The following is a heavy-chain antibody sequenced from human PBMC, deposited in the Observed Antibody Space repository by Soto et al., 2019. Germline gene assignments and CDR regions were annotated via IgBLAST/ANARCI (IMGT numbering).Heavy chain of an antibody. CDR3: ATTQNTVTDWECIDY. D-gene: IGHD4-17*01. CDR2: IIPILGIA. V-gene: IGHV1-69*02. CDR1: GWTFSSYT. Sequence: GALVKVSCKASGWTFSSYTISWVRLAPGQGLEWMGRIIPILGIANYAQKFQGRVTITADKSTSTAYMELSSLRSEDTAVYYCATTQNTVTDWECIDYRGQGTLVTVSS. J-gene: IGHJ4*02.